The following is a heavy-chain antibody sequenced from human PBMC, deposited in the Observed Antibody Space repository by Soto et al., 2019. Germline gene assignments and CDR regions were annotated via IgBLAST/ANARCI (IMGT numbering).Heavy chain of an antibody. CDR1: VCTFSSYA. D-gene: IGHD2-21*01. CDR2: ISGSGGST. Sequence: XGSLRLSCASSVCTFSSYAMSCVRQSPGKGLEWVSAISGSGGSTYYADSVKGRFTISRDNSKNTLYLQMNSLRAEDTAVYYCAKDLGEGHGDSWYFDLWGRGTLVTVS. J-gene: IGHJ2*01. V-gene: IGHV3-23*01. CDR3: AKDLGEGHGDSWYFDL.